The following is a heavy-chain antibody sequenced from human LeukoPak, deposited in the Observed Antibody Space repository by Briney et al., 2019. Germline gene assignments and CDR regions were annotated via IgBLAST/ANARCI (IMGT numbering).Heavy chain of an antibody. Sequence: PGGSLRLSCAASGFTFSSYSMNWVRQAPGKGLEWVSSISSSSSYIYYADSVKGRFTIPRDNAKNSLYLQMNSLRAEDTAVYYCAREIDFDWLLSYYFDYWGQGTLVTVSS. CDR1: GFTFSSYS. CDR2: ISSSSSYI. CDR3: AREIDFDWLLSYYFDY. V-gene: IGHV3-21*01. D-gene: IGHD3-9*01. J-gene: IGHJ4*02.